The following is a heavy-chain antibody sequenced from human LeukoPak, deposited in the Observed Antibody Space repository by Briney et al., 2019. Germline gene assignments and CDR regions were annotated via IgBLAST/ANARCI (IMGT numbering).Heavy chain of an antibody. D-gene: IGHD7-27*01. Sequence: GGSLRLSCAASGFTFSSYSMNWLRQAPGKGLEGVSYICSRSETIYYADSVKGRFTVSRDNAKNSLYLQMSSLRAEDTALYYCARESITGDRDFDYWGRGTLVTVSS. J-gene: IGHJ4*02. V-gene: IGHV3-48*01. CDR3: ARESITGDRDFDY. CDR2: ICSRSETI. CDR1: GFTFSSYS.